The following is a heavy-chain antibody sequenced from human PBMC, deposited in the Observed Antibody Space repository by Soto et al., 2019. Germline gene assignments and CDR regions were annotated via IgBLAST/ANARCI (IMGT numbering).Heavy chain of an antibody. J-gene: IGHJ4*02. D-gene: IGHD3-16*01. CDR2: ISYSGST. V-gene: IGHV4-61*05. CDR3: ARGWGEAFDY. CDR1: GGSISSSSYY. Sequence: PSETLSLTCTVSGGSISSSSYYWGWIRQPPGKGLEWIGYISYSGSTNYNPSLKSRLTISLDTSKNQFSLKLSSVTAADTAVYYCARGWGEAFDYWGQGTLVTVSS.